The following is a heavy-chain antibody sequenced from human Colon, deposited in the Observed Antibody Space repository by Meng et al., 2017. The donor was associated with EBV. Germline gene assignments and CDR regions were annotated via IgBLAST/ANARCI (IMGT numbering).Heavy chain of an antibody. V-gene: IGHV4-34*12. CDR2: IIHGGSP. D-gene: IGHD2-8*02. CDR1: GGSLSGAY. Sequence: HVQLQHGGTGRLKPSGPLSLTGAVNGGSLSGAYWNWIRQPPGKGLEWIGEIIHGGSPSYNPSLKSRVTISIDTSKNQLSLMLSSVTAADTAVYYCARRPTGIDYWGQGTLVTVSS. J-gene: IGHJ4*02. CDR3: ARRPTGIDY.